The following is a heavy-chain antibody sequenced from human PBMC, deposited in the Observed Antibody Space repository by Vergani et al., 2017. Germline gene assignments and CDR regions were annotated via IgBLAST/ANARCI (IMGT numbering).Heavy chain of an antibody. CDR2: INWNSDSI. D-gene: IGHD6-13*01. CDR1: GFTFDDYA. CDR3: VKDIAASGNYWYFDL. Sequence: EVQLVESGGGLVQPGRSLRLSCAASGFTFDDYAMHWVRQAPGKGLEWVSGINWNSDSIAYADSVKGRFTISRDNAKKSLYQQMNSLRAEDTALYYCVKDIAASGNYWYFDLWGRGTLVTVSS. V-gene: IGHV3-9*01. J-gene: IGHJ2*01.